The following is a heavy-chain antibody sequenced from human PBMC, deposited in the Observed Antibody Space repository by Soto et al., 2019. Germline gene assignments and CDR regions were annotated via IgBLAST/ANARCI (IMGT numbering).Heavy chain of an antibody. CDR2: ISYDGSNK. CDR1: GFTFSSYG. J-gene: IGHJ6*02. D-gene: IGHD3-10*01. CDR3: AKDYRVRGDMCMDV. Sequence: QVQLVESGGGVVQPGRSLRLSCAASGFTFSSYGMHWVRQAPGKGLEWVAVISYDGSNKYYADSVKGRFTISRDNSKNTLYLKMNSLRAEDTAVYYCAKDYRVRGDMCMDVWGQGATVTVSS. V-gene: IGHV3-30*18.